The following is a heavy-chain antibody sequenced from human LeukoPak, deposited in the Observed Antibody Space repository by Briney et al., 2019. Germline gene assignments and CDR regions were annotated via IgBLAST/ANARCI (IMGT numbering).Heavy chain of an antibody. CDR2: ISTSNYI. Sequence: GGSLRLSCASSGFTFSGYNLNWVRQAPGKGLEWVSSISTSNYIFYADSVRGRFTISRDNARNSLSLQMNSLRAEDTAAYYCARSRDDYNNIPFDYWGQGTLVSVSS. CDR3: ARSRDDYNNIPFDY. J-gene: IGHJ4*02. D-gene: IGHD5-24*01. V-gene: IGHV3-21*01. CDR1: GFTFSGYN.